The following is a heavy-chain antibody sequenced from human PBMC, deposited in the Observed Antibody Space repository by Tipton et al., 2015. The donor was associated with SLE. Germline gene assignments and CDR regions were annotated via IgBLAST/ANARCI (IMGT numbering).Heavy chain of an antibody. CDR2: IGSSDSSI. Sequence: SLRLSCAASGFTFSSYEMNWVRQAPGKGLEWVSYIGSSDSSIYYADSVRGRFTISRDNAKNSLYLQMNSLRAEDTAVYYCARENDFWSGYHAFDLWGQGTMVTVSS. D-gene: IGHD3-3*01. J-gene: IGHJ3*01. V-gene: IGHV3-48*03. CDR3: ARENDFWSGYHAFDL. CDR1: GFTFSSYE.